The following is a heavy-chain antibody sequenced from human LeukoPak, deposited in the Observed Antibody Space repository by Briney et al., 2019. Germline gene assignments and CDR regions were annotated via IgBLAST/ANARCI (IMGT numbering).Heavy chain of an antibody. CDR2: IYYSGST. V-gene: IGHV4-59*12. J-gene: IGHJ5*02. D-gene: IGHD3-10*01. CDR3: ARGVLWFGEFNNWFDP. CDR1: GGPISSYY. Sequence: SDTLSLTCTVSGGPISSYYWSWLRQPPGKGLKWFRYIYYSGSTNYNPSVKSRVTISVDTSKNQFSLKLSSVTAADTAVYYCARGVLWFGEFNNWFDPWGQGTLVTVSS.